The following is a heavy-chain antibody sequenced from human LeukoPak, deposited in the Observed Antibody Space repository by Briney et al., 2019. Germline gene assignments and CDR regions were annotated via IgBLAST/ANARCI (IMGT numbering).Heavy chain of an antibody. CDR3: ARQQPAAGTGFDY. V-gene: IGHV5-51*01. CDR2: IYPGDSDT. CDR1: GYSFTNYW. J-gene: IGHJ4*02. Sequence: GESLKISCKGSGYSFTNYWIGWVRQMPGKGLEWMGIIYPGDSDTKYSPSFQGQVTISADKSISTAYLQWSSLKASDAAMYYRARQQPAAGTGFDYWGQGTLVTVSS. D-gene: IGHD6-13*01.